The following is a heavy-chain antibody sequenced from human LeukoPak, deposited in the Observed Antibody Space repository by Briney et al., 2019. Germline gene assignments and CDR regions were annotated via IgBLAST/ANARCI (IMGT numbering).Heavy chain of an antibody. D-gene: IGHD3-9*01. CDR2: IYHSGST. J-gene: IGHJ6*03. CDR1: GYSISSGYY. Sequence: SETLSLTCAVSGYSISSGYYWGWIRQPPGKGLEWIGSIYHSGSTYYNPSLKSRVTISVDTSKNQFSLKLSSVTAADTAVYYCARFAYYDILTGHFDYYYMDVWGKGTTVTVSS. CDR3: ARFAYYDILTGHFDYYYMDV. V-gene: IGHV4-38-2*01.